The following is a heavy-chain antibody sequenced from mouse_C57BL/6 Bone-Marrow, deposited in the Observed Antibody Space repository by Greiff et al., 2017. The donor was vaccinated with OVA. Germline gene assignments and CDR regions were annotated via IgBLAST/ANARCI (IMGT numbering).Heavy chain of an antibody. V-gene: IGHV1-50*01. J-gene: IGHJ3*01. CDR3: ARPPD. CDR1: GYTFTSYW. CDR2: IDPSDSYT. Sequence: QVQLQQPGAELVKPGASVKLSCKASGYTFTSYWMQWVKQRPGQGLEWIGEIDPSDSYTNYNQKFKGKATLTVDTSSSTAYMQLSSLTSEDSAVYYCARPPDWGQGTLVTVSA.